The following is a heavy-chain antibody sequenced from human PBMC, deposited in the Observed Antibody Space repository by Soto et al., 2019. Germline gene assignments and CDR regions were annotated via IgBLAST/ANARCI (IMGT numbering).Heavy chain of an antibody. Sequence: QVQLQESGPGLVKPSQTLSLTCTVSGGSISSGGYYWSWIRQHPGKGLEWVGYIYYSGSTYYNPSHKSRLTISVDTSKLHVSLKLSSVTAADTAVYYCAREPYDRVDPWGQGTLVTVSS. J-gene: IGHJ5*02. V-gene: IGHV4-31*03. CDR1: GGSISSGGYY. CDR2: IYYSGST. CDR3: AREPYDRVDP. D-gene: IGHD3-22*01.